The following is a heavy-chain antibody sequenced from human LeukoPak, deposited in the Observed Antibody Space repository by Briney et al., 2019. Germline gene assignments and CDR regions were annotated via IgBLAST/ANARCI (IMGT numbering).Heavy chain of an antibody. CDR3: ARHTMIRKVGWFDP. CDR1: GDMYTSIC. D-gene: IGHD3-10*01. J-gene: IGHJ5*02. V-gene: IGHV5-51*01. CDR2: FYPGDSDT. Sequence: GVSMNISCTTSGDMYTSICKALVRLMHPSSHPPIHIFYPGDSDTRYNPSFQGQVTLSFDKSKKTPYLQCNSLMASDTAFYYCARHTMIRKVGWFDPWGQGTLVTVSS.